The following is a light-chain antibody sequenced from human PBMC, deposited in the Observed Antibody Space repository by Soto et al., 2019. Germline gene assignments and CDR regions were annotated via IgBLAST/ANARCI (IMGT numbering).Light chain of an antibody. CDR1: SSNIGNNY. V-gene: IGLV1-51*01. CDR2: DNN. Sequence: QSVLTQPPSVSAAPGQKVTISCSGSSSNIGNNYVSWYQQLPGTAPKLLIYDNNKRPSGIPDRFSGSKSGTSATLGITGLQTGDEADYYCRTWDSSLSAYAVFGGGTQLTVL. CDR3: RTWDSSLSAYAV. J-gene: IGLJ7*01.